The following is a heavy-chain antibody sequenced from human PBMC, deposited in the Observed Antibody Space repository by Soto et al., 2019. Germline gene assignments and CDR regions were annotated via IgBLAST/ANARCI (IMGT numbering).Heavy chain of an antibody. CDR3: ARQGYGSSTSCPPLSYYYGMDV. D-gene: IGHD2-2*01. CDR1: GCSFTSYW. CDR2: IDPSDSYT. Sequence: GESLKISCKGSGCSFTSYWISWVRQMPGKGLEWMGRIDPSDSYTNYSPSFQGHVTISADKSISTAYLQWSSLKASDTAMYYCARQGYGSSTSCPPLSYYYGMDVWGQGTTVTVSS. V-gene: IGHV5-10-1*01. J-gene: IGHJ6*02.